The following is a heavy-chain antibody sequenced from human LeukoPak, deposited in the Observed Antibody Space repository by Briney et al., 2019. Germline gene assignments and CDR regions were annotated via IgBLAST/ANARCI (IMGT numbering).Heavy chain of an antibody. Sequence: SETLSLTCTVSGGSISSYYLSWIRRPAGKGLEWIGRIYTSGSTNYNPSLKSRVTISVDTSKNQLSLKLSSVTAADTAVYYCARAMSIAARLQTIFDYWGQGTLVTVSS. D-gene: IGHD6-6*01. CDR2: IYTSGST. J-gene: IGHJ4*02. CDR3: ARAMSIAARLQTIFDY. CDR1: GGSISSYY. V-gene: IGHV4-4*07.